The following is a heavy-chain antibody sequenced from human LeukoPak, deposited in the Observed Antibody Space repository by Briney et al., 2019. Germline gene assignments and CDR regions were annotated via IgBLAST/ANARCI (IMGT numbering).Heavy chain of an antibody. CDR3: ARDIPPTRGYSGYATYSH. CDR1: GYTFIGYY. D-gene: IGHD5-12*01. J-gene: IGHJ4*02. Sequence: ASVKVSCKASGYTFIGYYMHWVRQAPGQGLEWMGWINPNSGGTNYAQKFQGRVTMTRDTSISTAYMELSRPRSDDTAVYYCARDIPPTRGYSGYATYSHWGQGTLVTVSS. V-gene: IGHV1-2*02. CDR2: INPNSGGT.